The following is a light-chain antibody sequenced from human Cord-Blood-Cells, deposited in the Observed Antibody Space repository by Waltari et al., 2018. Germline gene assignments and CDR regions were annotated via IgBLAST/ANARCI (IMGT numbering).Light chain of an antibody. CDR3: QQRSNWSWT. Sequence: EIVLTQSPATLSLSPGERATLPCRASQSVSSYLAWYHQKPGQAPRLLIYDASNRATGIPARFSGSGSGTDFTLTISSLEPEDVAVYYCQQRSNWSWTFGQGTKVEIK. V-gene: IGKV3-11*01. CDR2: DAS. CDR1: QSVSSY. J-gene: IGKJ1*01.